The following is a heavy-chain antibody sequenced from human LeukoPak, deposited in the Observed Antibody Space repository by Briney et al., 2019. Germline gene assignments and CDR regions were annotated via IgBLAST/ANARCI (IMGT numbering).Heavy chain of an antibody. CDR2: INPNSGGT. Sequence: ASVKVSCKASGYTFTSYAMNWVRQAPGQGLEWMGWINPNSGGTNYAQKFQGRVTMTRDTSISTAYMELSRLRSDDTAVYYCARDLLAAAGSAFDIWGQGTMVTVSS. D-gene: IGHD6-13*01. CDR3: ARDLLAAAGSAFDI. CDR1: GYTFTSYA. J-gene: IGHJ3*02. V-gene: IGHV1-2*02.